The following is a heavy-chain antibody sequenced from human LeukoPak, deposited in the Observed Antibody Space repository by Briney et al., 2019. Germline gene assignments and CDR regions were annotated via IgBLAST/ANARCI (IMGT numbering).Heavy chain of an antibody. D-gene: IGHD6-13*01. Sequence: GGSLRLSCAASGFTFSSYGMHWVRQAPGKGLEWVAVISYDGSNKYYADSVKGRFTISRDNSKNTLYLQMNSLRAEDTAVYYCARDRSSWLVGDAFDIWGQGTMDTVSS. CDR3: ARDRSSWLVGDAFDI. V-gene: IGHV3-30*03. CDR1: GFTFSSYG. J-gene: IGHJ3*02. CDR2: ISYDGSNK.